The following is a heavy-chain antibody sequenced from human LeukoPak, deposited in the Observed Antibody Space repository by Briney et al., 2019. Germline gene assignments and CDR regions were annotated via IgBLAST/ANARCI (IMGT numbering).Heavy chain of an antibody. CDR2: ISSSSRYI. J-gene: IGHJ4*02. Sequence: GGSLRLSCAASGFTFTTYSMNWVRRAPGKGLEWVSSISSSSRYISYADSVKGRFTISRDNAKSSLYLQMNSLRAEDTAVYYCARDTEKRRYFDCWGQGTLVTVSS. V-gene: IGHV3-21*01. CDR1: GFTFTTYS. D-gene: IGHD4-17*01. CDR3: ARDTEKRRYFDC.